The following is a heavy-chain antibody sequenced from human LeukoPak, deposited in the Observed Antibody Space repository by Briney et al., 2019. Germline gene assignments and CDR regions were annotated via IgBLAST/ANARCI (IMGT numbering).Heavy chain of an antibody. CDR2: IRSKANSYAT. CDR3: TALEAHYYYMDV. J-gene: IGHJ6*03. CDR1: GFTFSGSA. V-gene: IGHV3-73*01. Sequence: GGSLRLSCAASGFTFSGSAMHWVRQASGKGLEWVGRIRSKANSYATAYAASVKGRFTISRDDSKNTAYLQMNSLKTEDTAVYYCTALEAHYYYMDVWGKGTTVTVSS.